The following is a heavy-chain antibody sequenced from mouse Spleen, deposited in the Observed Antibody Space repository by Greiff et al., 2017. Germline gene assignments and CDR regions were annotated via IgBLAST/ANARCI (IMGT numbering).Heavy chain of an antibody. CDR1: GYTFTDYE. J-gene: IGHJ1*01. Sequence: QVQLQQPGAELVKPGASVKMSCKASGYTFTDYEMHWVKQTPVHGLEWIGAIDPETGGTAYNQKFKGKAILTADKSSSTAYMELRSLTSEDSAVYYCTPYDYDWYFDVWGAGTTVTVSS. D-gene: IGHD2-4*01. CDR2: IDPETGGT. CDR3: TPYDYDWYFDV. V-gene: IGHV1-15*01.